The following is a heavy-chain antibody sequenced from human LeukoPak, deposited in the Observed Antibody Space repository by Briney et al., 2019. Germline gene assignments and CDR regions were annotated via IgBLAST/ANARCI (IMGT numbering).Heavy chain of an antibody. Sequence: GGSLRLSCAASGFTFSSYSINWVRQAPGKGLEWVSSISGSGSYIYYADSVKGRFTIFRDNAKNTLYLQMNSLRAEDTAVYYCARDRGGTFDYWGQGTLVTVSS. CDR3: ARDRGGTFDY. CDR2: ISGSGSYI. CDR1: GFTFSSYS. V-gene: IGHV3-21*01. D-gene: IGHD1-7*01. J-gene: IGHJ4*02.